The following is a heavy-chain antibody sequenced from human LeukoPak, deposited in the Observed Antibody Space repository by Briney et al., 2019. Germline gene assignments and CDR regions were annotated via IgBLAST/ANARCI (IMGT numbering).Heavy chain of an antibody. CDR1: GFTFSSYW. V-gene: IGHV3-7*01. CDR2: IKEDGSEK. J-gene: IGHJ4*02. Sequence: GGSLRLSCAASGFTFSSYWMSWVRQAPGKGLEWVAKIKEDGSEKNYVDSVKGRFTISRDNAKNSLYLQMNSLRAEDTALYYCARDSADNLDWGQGTLVTVSS. D-gene: IGHD3-9*01. CDR3: ARDSADNLD.